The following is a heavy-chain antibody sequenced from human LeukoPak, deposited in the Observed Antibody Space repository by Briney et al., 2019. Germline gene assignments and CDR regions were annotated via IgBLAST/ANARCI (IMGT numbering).Heavy chain of an antibody. CDR2: ITWNGGTT. V-gene: IGHV3-20*01. CDR1: GFTFDDHG. CDR3: VRDRSYGAFDS. Sequence: PGGSLRLSCAASGFTFDDHGMNWVRHAPGKGLEWVSGITWNGGTTGYSDSVRGRFTISRDNAKNSLYLQMNSLRAEDTAFYRCVRDRSYGAFDSWGLGTLVTVSS. J-gene: IGHJ4*02. D-gene: IGHD5-18*01.